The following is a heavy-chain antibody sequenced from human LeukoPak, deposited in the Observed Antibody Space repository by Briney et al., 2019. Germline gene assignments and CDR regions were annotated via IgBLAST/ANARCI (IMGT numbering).Heavy chain of an antibody. CDR1: GYTFTSYG. J-gene: IGHJ4*02. Sequence: ASVKVSCKSSGYTFTSYGISWVRQAPGQGLAWMGWISAYNGNTNYAQKLQGRVTMTTDTSTSTAYMELRSLRSDDTAVYYCAREVPNYYDSSGSNDYWGQGTLVTVSS. V-gene: IGHV1-18*01. CDR3: AREVPNYYDSSGSNDY. CDR2: ISAYNGNT. D-gene: IGHD3-22*01.